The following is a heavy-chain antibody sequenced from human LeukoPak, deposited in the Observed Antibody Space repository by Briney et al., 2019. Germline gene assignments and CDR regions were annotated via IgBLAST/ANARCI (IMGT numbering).Heavy chain of an antibody. CDR3: AKGAGTTFRFRTYSYFYHMDV. D-gene: IGHD1-7*01. J-gene: IGHJ6*03. Sequence: PGGSLRLSCAASGFTFSTYAMSWVRQAPGKGLEWVSSISGSDDNTYYADPVKGRFTISRDNSKNTLYLQMNSLRAEDTAVYYCAKGAGTTFRFRTYSYFYHMDVWGKGTTVTVSS. V-gene: IGHV3-23*01. CDR1: GFTFSTYA. CDR2: ISGSDDNT.